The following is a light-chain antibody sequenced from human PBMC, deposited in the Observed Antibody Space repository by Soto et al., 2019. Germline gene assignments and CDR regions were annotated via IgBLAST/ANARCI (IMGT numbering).Light chain of an antibody. J-gene: IGKJ5*01. V-gene: IGKV3-20*01. CDR2: GAS. CDR1: QTVSSY. CDR3: QQYGTSPIT. Sequence: ENVFTQSPGTLSLSPGERATLSCRASQTVSSYLTWYQQRPGQAPRLLIYGASKGATGIPDRFSGSGSGTDFTLTISRLEPEDFALYYCQQYGTSPITFGQGTRLEIK.